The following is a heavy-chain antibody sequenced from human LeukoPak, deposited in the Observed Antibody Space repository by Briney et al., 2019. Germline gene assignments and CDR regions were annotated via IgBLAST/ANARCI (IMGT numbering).Heavy chain of an antibody. CDR3: ARQKWLVSDPFDI. V-gene: IGHV4-59*08. CDR2: IYYSGST. J-gene: IGHJ3*02. D-gene: IGHD6-19*01. Sequence: SETLSLTCTVSGGSISSYYWSWIRQPPGKGLEWIGYIYYSGSTNYNPSLKSRVTISVDTSKNQFSLKLSSVTAADTAVYYCARQKWLVSDPFDIWGQGTMVTVSS. CDR1: GGSISSYY.